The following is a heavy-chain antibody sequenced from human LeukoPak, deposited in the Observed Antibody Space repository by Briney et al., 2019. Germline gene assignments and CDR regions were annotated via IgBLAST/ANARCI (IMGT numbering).Heavy chain of an antibody. V-gene: IGHV3-53*01. J-gene: IGHJ4*02. CDR2: IYSGGST. Sequence: GGSLRLSCAASGFTVSSNYMSWVRQAPGKGLEWVSIIYSGGSTSYADSVKGRFTISRDNSKNTLYLQMNSLRAEDTAVYYCARVRWELLDYWGQGTLVTVSS. D-gene: IGHD1-26*01. CDR1: GFTVSSNY. CDR3: ARVRWELLDY.